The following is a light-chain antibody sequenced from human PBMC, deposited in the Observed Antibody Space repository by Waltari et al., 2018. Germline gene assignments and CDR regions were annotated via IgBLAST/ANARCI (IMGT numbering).Light chain of an antibody. CDR1: SSNIGAGFD. J-gene: IGLJ2*01. CDR3: QSYDSRLSVVV. Sequence: QSVLTQPPSLSGAPGQRVTMSCTGSSSNIGAGFDVHWYQHLPGTAPKLLIFVNNNRPSGAPDRFSASKAGASASLAITGLQSEDEAVYYCQSYDSRLSVVVFGGGTKLTVL. V-gene: IGLV1-40*01. CDR2: VNN.